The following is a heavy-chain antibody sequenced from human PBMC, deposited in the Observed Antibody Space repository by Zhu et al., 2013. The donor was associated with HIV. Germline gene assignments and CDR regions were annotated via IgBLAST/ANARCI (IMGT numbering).Heavy chain of an antibody. D-gene: IGHD3-3*01. CDR1: GGYSFGANH. CDR2: INPTTGET. J-gene: IGHJ5*02. Sequence: QIYLVQSGPEVQKPGASMTLSCRGYGGYSFGANHINWVRQVPGQGLEWMGWINPTTGETNYAQIFRGRVFMTRDTSIDTAYMEVRGLTSDDTAVYYCARSDGSGYYLNYFAPWGPGTRVTVSS. V-gene: IGHV1-2*02. CDR3: ARSDGSGYYLNYFAP.